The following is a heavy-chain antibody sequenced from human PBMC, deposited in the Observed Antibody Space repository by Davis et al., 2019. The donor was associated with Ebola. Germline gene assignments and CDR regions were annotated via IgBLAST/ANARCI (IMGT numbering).Heavy chain of an antibody. J-gene: IGHJ6*02. V-gene: IGHV1-18*04. CDR3: ARENYYGSGTYGMDV. Sequence: ASVKVSCKASGYTFTHYGISWVRQAPGQGLEWIGWISAYNDDTNYAQKFQGRVTMTRDTSISTAYMELSRLRSDDTVVYYCARENYYGSGTYGMDVWGQGTTVTVSS. CDR1: GYTFTHYG. CDR2: ISAYNDDT. D-gene: IGHD3-10*01.